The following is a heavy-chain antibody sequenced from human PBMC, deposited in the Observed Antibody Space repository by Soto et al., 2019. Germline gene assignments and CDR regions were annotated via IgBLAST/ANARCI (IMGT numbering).Heavy chain of an antibody. D-gene: IGHD6-19*01. CDR1: GFSLSTSGLG. J-gene: IGHJ4*02. CDR2: IYWNDDK. CDR3: AHRPSGWYLFDY. Sequence: QITLKESGPTLVRPTQTLTLTCTFSGFSLSTSGLGVGCIRQPPGKALEWLALIYWNDDKRYSPSLKDRLTITKDTSKNQVVHTMTNMDPVDTATYYCAHRPSGWYLFDYWGQGTLVTVSS. V-gene: IGHV2-5*01.